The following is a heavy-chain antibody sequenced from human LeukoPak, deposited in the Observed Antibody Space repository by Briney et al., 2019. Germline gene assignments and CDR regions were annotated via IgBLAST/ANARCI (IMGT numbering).Heavy chain of an antibody. Sequence: PGGSLRLSCAASGFTFDDYAMHWVRQAPGKGLEWVSGISWNSGSIGYADSVKGRFTISRDNAKNSLYLQMDSLRAEDTAVYYCARSCYSTRCSKNDYWGQGTLVTVSS. CDR2: ISWNSGSI. J-gene: IGHJ4*02. D-gene: IGHD2-2*01. CDR1: GFTFDDYA. V-gene: IGHV3-9*01. CDR3: ARSCYSTRCSKNDY.